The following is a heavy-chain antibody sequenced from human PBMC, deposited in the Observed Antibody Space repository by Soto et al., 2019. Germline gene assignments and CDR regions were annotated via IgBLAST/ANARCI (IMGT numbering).Heavy chain of an antibody. CDR2: INPNSGGT. CDR3: ARDPGTVGSTYYDCVWGSYRHYYYYYGMDV. CDR1: GYTFTGYY. D-gene: IGHD3-16*02. Sequence: ASVKVSCKASGYTFTGYYMHWVRQAPGQGLEWMGWINPNSGGTNYAQKFQGRVTMTRDTSISTAYMELSRLRSDDTAVYYGARDPGTVGSTYYDCVWGSYRHYYYYYGMDVWGQGTTVTVSS. J-gene: IGHJ6*02. V-gene: IGHV1-2*02.